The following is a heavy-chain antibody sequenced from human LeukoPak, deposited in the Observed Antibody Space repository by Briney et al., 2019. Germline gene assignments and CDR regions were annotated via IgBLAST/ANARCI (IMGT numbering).Heavy chain of an antibody. CDR1: GFTFSSYS. J-gene: IGHJ4*02. Sequence: PGGSLRLSCAASGFTFSSYSMTWVRQAPGKGLEWVSTFSGSGGSTYYADSVKGRFTISGDNSKNTLYLQMNSLRAEDTAVYYCAKERCGGDCDNFDYWSQGTLVTVSS. CDR2: FSGSGGST. D-gene: IGHD2-21*02. V-gene: IGHV3-23*01. CDR3: AKERCGGDCDNFDY.